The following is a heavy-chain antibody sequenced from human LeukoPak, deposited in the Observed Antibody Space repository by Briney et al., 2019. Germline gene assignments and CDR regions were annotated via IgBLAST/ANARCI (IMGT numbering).Heavy chain of an antibody. D-gene: IGHD2-15*01. CDR3: ARVGGTKDIVVVVEYYFDY. CDR2: ISSSGSSI. CDR1: GFTFSDYY. Sequence: GGSLRLSCAASGFTFSDYYMSWIRQAPGKGLEWVSYISSSGSSIYYADYVKGRFTISRDNAKNSLYLQIDSLRAEDTAVYYCARVGGTKDIVVVVEYYFDYWGEGTLVTVSS. V-gene: IGHV3-11*01. J-gene: IGHJ4*02.